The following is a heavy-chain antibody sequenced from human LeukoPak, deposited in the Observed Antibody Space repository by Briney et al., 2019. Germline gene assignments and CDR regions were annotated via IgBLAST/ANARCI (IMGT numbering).Heavy chain of an antibody. CDR2: TYYRSKWYN. Sequence: SQTLSLTCAISGDSGSSNSAAWSWIRQSPSRSLEWLGRTYYRSKWYNDYAVSVKSRITINPDTSKNQFSLQLNSVTPEDTAVYYCAREGSHDAFDIWGQGTMVTVSS. J-gene: IGHJ3*02. V-gene: IGHV6-1*01. CDR1: GDSGSSNSAA. CDR3: AREGSHDAFDI.